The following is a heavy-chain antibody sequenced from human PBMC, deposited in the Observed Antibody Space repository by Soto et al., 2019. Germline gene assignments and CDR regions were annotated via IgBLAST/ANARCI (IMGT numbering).Heavy chain of an antibody. CDR2: IYYSGST. V-gene: IGHV4-30-4*01. D-gene: IGHD5-18*01. CDR3: ARNVDTAMVTG. J-gene: IGHJ4*02. Sequence: SETLSLTCAVYGGSFSGYYWSWIRQPPGKGLEWIGYIYYSGSTYYNPSLKSRVTISVDTSKNQFSLKLSSVTAADTAVYYCARNVDTAMVTGWGQGTLVTVSS. CDR1: GGSFSGYY.